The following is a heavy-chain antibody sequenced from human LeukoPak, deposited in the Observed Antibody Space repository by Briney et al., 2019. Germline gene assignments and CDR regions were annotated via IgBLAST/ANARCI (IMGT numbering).Heavy chain of an antibody. V-gene: IGHV4-59*08. CDR1: GGSTSGYF. CDR3: ARHMTVTYDAFDL. Sequence: PSETLSLTCSVSGGSTSGYFWTWIRQPLGKGPEWIGYVYYKGHTSYSPSLESRVTISVDTSKNQFSLKLNSVTAADTAVYYCARHMTVTYDAFDLWGQGTMVTVSS. CDR2: VYYKGHT. D-gene: IGHD3-22*01. J-gene: IGHJ3*01.